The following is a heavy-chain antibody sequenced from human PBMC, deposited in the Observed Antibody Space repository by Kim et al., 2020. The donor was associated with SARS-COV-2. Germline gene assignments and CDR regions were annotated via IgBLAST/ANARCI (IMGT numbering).Heavy chain of an antibody. CDR1: GDSVSSNSAA. Sequence: SHTLSLTCAISGDSVSSNSAAWNWIRQFPSRGLEWLGRTYYRSKWFNDYAVSVKGRITINPDTSKNQFSLQLNSVTPEDTAVYYCARAAGGSCSSTGCYAYWFDPWGQGTLVTVSS. V-gene: IGHV6-1*01. CDR2: TYYRSKWFN. J-gene: IGHJ5*02. D-gene: IGHD2-2*01. CDR3: ARAAGGSCSSTGCYAYWFDP.